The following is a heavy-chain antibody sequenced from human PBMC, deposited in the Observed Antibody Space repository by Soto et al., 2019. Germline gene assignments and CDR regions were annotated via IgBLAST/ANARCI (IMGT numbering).Heavy chain of an antibody. J-gene: IGHJ6*02. V-gene: IGHV4-59*01. CDR1: GGSLSSYY. Sequence: PAETLSLTCTVSGGSLSSYYWGWIRLPPGSVMEWIGYIYYSGRTSYNPALKSRVTIAVDTSKNQFSLKLSSVTAADTAVYYCARLKRAILGVVIYGMVVWGQGTTVNVSS. CDR2: IYYSGRT. D-gene: IGHD3-3*01. CDR3: ARLKRAILGVVIYGMVV.